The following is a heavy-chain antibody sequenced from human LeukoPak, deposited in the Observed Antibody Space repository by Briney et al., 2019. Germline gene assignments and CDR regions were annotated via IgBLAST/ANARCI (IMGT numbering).Heavy chain of an antibody. D-gene: IGHD6-19*01. CDR1: GYSIISGFH. CDR2: MYHGGST. CDR3: ARVRYSSGWIDY. J-gene: IGHJ4*02. V-gene: IGHV4-38-2*02. Sequence: SETLSLTCTVSGYSIISGFHWGWIRQPPGKGLEWIGSMYHGGSTYYNPSHKSRVTISVDTSKNQFSLKVSSVTAADTAVYYCARVRYSSGWIDYWGQGTLVTVSS.